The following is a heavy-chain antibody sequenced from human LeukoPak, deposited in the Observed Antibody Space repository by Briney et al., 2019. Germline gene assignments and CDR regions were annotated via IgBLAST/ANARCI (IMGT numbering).Heavy chain of an antibody. CDR1: GFMFSDYF. V-gene: IGHV3-11*03. J-gene: IGHJ4*02. CDR2: ISSNSKYT. D-gene: IGHD2-2*01. Sequence: GGSLRLSCAASGFMFSDYFMSWIRQAPGKELEWISYISSNSKYTKYADSVKGQFTISRDNAKKSLYLQMNSLRAEDTAVYYCLSVSYQLPDYWGQGTLVTVSS. CDR3: LSVSYQLPDY.